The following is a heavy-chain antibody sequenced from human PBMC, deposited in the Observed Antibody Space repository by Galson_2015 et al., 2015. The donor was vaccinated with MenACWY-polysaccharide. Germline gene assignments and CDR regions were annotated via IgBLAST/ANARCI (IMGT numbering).Heavy chain of an antibody. V-gene: IGHV3-23*01. J-gene: IGHJ3*02. Sequence: SLRLSCAASGFTFSRYWMSWVRQAPGKGLEWVSTISSSGGNTYYADSVKGRFTISRDNSKNTLYLQMNSLRAEDTAVYYCARQTARRYSAALDIWGQGTMVTVSS. CDR3: ARQTARRYSAALDI. D-gene: IGHD1-14*01. CDR2: ISSSGGNT. CDR1: GFTFSRYW.